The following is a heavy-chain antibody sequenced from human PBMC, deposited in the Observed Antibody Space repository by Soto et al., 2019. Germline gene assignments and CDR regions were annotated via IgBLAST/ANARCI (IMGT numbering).Heavy chain of an antibody. CDR3: AIHLAEAPFDI. J-gene: IGHJ3*02. V-gene: IGHV3-33*01. CDR1: GFTFSSYG. Sequence: PRGSLRLSCAASGFTFSSYGMHWVRQAPGKGLEWVAVIWYDGSNKYYADSVKGRFTISRDNSKNTLYLQMNSLRAEDTAVYYCAIHLAEAPFDIWGQGTMVTVSS. CDR2: IWYDGSNK.